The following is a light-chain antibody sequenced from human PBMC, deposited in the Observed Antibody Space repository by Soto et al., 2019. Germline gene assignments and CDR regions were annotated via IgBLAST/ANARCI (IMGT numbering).Light chain of an antibody. CDR2: DAS. CDR1: QSVTNH. J-gene: IGKJ5*01. Sequence: EIVLTQSPATLSLSPGERATVSCRASQSVTNHLAWYQQKPGQTPRLLIYDASNRAAGVPARFSGSGSGADFTLTISSLEPEDSAVYYCQQRYNWPPITFGQGTQLEIK. V-gene: IGKV3-11*01. CDR3: QQRYNWPPIT.